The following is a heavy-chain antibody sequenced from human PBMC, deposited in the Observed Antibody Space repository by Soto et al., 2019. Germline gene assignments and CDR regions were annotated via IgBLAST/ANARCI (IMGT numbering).Heavy chain of an antibody. CDR1: GFPFNNAW. CDR2: IKTKSAGGTT. D-gene: IGHD2-2*01. V-gene: IGHV3-15*01. Sequence: EVQLVQSGGGLVKPGGSLRLSCAASGFPFNNAWMSWVRQPPGKGLEWVGHIKTKSAGGTTDYAAPVKGRFTISRDDSKATLFLQMNSLKTEDTAVYYGTTAPDIGVVPGTEGMRLDTSYLDVWGKGTTVTVSS. J-gene: IGHJ6*04. CDR3: TTAPDIGVVPGTEGMRLDTSYLDV.